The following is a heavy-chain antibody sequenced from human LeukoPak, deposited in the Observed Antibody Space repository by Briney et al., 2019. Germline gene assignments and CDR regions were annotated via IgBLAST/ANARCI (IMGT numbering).Heavy chain of an antibody. Sequence: SETLSLTCTVSGGSISSSSYYWGWIRQPPGKGLEWIGSIYYSGSTYYNPSLKSRVTISVDTSKNQFSLKLSSVTAADTAVYYCASSSWGSPGGNWFDPWGQGTLVTVSS. V-gene: IGHV4-39*07. CDR1: GGSISSSSYY. J-gene: IGHJ5*02. D-gene: IGHD1-26*01. CDR2: IYYSGST. CDR3: ASSSWGSPGGNWFDP.